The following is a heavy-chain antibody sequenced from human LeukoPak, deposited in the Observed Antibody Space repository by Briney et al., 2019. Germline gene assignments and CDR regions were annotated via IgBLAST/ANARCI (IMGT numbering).Heavy chain of an antibody. V-gene: IGHV3-43*01. CDR3: AEDMWPRGMIVVVTPDY. Sequence: GGSLRLSCAASGFTFDVYTMRWVRHAPGKGLEWVSLICWDGGSTYYADSVKGRFTISRDNSKNSLYLQMNSLRTEDTALYYYAEDMWPRGMIVVVTPDYWGQGTLVTVSS. D-gene: IGHD3-22*01. CDR1: GFTFDVYT. CDR2: ICWDGGST. J-gene: IGHJ4*02.